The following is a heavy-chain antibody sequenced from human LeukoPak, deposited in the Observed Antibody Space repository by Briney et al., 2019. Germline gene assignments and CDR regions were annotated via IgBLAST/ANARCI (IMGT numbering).Heavy chain of an antibody. CDR2: IDTNTGNP. V-gene: IGHV7-4-1*02. CDR1: GYLFTRYV. CDR3: ATGRISSSRGGGFDY. J-gene: IGHJ4*02. D-gene: IGHD6-13*01. Sequence: ASVKVSCKASGYLFTRYVMNWVRQAPGQGLEWMGWIDTNTGNPTYAQGFTGRFVFSLDTSVSTAYLQISSLQAEDTAIYYCATGRISSSRGGGFDYWGQGTLVIVSS.